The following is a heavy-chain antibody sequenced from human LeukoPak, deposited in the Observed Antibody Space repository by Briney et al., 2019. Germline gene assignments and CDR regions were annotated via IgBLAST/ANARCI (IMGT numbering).Heavy chain of an antibody. Sequence: PGGSLRLSCAASGFTFITYAMTWVRQAPGKGLEWVSGISNSGDRTYYAASVKGRFTISRDNSKNTLYLQMSSLRAEDTAVYYCARDLFLWYFDHWGRGTLVTVSS. CDR2: ISNSGDRT. CDR1: GFTFITYA. V-gene: IGHV3-23*01. CDR3: ARDLFLWYFDH. J-gene: IGHJ2*01. D-gene: IGHD2/OR15-2a*01.